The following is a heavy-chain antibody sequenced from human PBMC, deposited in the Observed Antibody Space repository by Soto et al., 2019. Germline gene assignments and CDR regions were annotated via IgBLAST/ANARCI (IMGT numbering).Heavy chain of an antibody. CDR3: ARMGYLYYFYGLDF. V-gene: IGHV3-30-3*01. Sequence: QVQLVESGGGVVQPGRSLRLSCAVSGFNFINATMHWVRQAPGKGLEWVASISYDGGNKHYADSVKGRFTISRDNFKSTLFLQLNSLRPEDTAVYYCARMGYLYYFYGLDFWGQGTTVTVSS. J-gene: IGHJ6*02. CDR2: ISYDGGNK. CDR1: GFNFINAT. D-gene: IGHD3-16*01.